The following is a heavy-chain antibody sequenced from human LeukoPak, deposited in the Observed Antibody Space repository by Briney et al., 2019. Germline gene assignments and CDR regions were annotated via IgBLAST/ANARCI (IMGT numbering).Heavy chain of an antibody. CDR3: ARDGYNYYFDY. V-gene: IGHV3-7*01. CDR1: GFTFSSYW. D-gene: IGHD5-24*01. CDR2: IKQDGSEK. J-gene: IGHJ4*02. Sequence: GGSLRLSCAASGFTFSSYWMSWVCQAPGKGLDWVANIKQDGSEKYYVDSVKGRFTISRDNAKNSLYLQMNSLRAEGTAVYYCARDGYNYYFDYWGQGTLVTVSS.